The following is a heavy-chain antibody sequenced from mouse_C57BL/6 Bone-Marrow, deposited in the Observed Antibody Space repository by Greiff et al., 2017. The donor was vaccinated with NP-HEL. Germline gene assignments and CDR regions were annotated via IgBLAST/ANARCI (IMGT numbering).Heavy chain of an antibody. CDR1: GYTFTSYW. D-gene: IGHD2-1*01. CDR2: IDPSDSYT. J-gene: IGHJ3*01. CDR3: ALYGNFGFAY. V-gene: IGHV1-59*01. Sequence: QVQLQQPGAELVRPGTSVKLSCKASGYTFTSYWMHWVKQRPGQGLEWIGVIDPSDSYTNYNQKFKGKATLTVDTSSSTAYMQLSSLTSEDSAVYYCALYGNFGFAYWGQGTLVTVSA.